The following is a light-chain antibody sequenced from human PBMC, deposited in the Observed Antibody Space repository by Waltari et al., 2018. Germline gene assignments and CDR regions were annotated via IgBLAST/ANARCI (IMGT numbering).Light chain of an antibody. Sequence: HSALTQPASVSGSPGQSITISCTGTSSDVGTYNLVSWYQQHPGKAPKLMIYEVSKRPSEISNRCSGSKSGNTASLTISGLRAEDEADFYCCSYAGSSTLIFGGGTRVTV. CDR3: CSYAGSSTLI. CDR2: EVS. J-gene: IGLJ2*01. V-gene: IGLV2-23*02. CDR1: SSDVGTYNL.